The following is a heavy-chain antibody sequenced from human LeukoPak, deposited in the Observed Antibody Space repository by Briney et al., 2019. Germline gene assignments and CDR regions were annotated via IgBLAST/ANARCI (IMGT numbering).Heavy chain of an antibody. D-gene: IGHD6-19*01. CDR2: IWHDGSNK. CDR3: AKDKRNIGSGTLHDY. V-gene: IGHV3-33*06. Sequence: GGSLRLSCATSGFTFSNYGMHWVRQAPGKGLEWVAVIWHDGSNKYYADSVKGRFIISRDNSKNTLYLQMNSLRAEDTAVYYCAKDKRNIGSGTLHDYWGQGTLVTVSS. CDR1: GFTFSNYG. J-gene: IGHJ4*02.